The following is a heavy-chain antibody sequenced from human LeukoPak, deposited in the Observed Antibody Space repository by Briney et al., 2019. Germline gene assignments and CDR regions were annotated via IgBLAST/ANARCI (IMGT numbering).Heavy chain of an antibody. J-gene: IGHJ3*02. CDR2: INTDGSCT. CDR3: ARRSYFGYSSSHDAFDI. CDR1: GFTFSSYW. V-gene: IGHV3-74*01. D-gene: IGHD6-13*01. Sequence: GGSLRLSCAASGFTFSSYWMHWVRQAPGKGLVWVSHINTDGSCTSYADSVKGRFTISRDNAKNTLYLQMNSLRAEDTAVYYCARRSYFGYSSSHDAFDIWGQGTMVTVSS.